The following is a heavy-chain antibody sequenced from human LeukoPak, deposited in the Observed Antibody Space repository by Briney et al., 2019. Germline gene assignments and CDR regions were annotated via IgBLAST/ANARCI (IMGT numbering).Heavy chain of an antibody. V-gene: IGHV4-59*01. CDR1: GGSFSGYY. D-gene: IGHD2/OR15-2a*01. J-gene: IGHJ4*02. CDR3: ASLRGNYFPDF. Sequence: SETLSLTCAVYGGSFSGYYWTWLRQPPGKTLEWIAYIYYTGTTNYNPSLESRVTISVDTSRNQFSLRLRSVAAADTAVYYCASLRGNYFPDFWGQGTLVTVSS. CDR2: IYYTGTT.